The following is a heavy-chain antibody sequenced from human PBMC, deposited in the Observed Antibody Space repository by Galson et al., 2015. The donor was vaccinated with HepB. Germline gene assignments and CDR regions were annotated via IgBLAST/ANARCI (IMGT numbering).Heavy chain of an antibody. CDR3: ARILVAFDY. Sequence: ETLSLTCAVYGGSFSGYYWSWIRQPPGKGLEWIGEINHSGSTNYNPSLKSRVTISVDTSKNQFSLKLSSVTAADTAVYYCARILVAFDYWGQGTLVTVSS. CDR2: INHSGST. V-gene: IGHV4-34*01. D-gene: IGHD2-15*01. J-gene: IGHJ4*02. CDR1: GGSFSGYY.